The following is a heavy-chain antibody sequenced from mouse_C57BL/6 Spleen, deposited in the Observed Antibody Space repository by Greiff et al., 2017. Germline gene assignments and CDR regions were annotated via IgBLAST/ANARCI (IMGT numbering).Heavy chain of an antibody. CDR3: ARRLEAY. V-gene: IGHV5-6*01. J-gene: IGHJ3*01. Sequence: EVQLVESGGDLVKPGGSLKLSCAASGFTFSSYGMSWVRQTPDKRLEWVATISSGGSYTYYPDSVKGRFTISRDNAKNTLYLQMSSMKSEDTAMXYCARRLEAYWGQGTLVTVSA. CDR1: GFTFSSYG. CDR2: ISSGGSYT.